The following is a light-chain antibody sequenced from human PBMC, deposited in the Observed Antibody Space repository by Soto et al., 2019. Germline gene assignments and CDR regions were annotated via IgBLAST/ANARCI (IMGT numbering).Light chain of an antibody. CDR2: GAS. V-gene: IGKV3-20*01. Sequence: EIVLTQSPGTLSLSPGERATLSCRASQSVSSSYLAWYQQKPGQAPRPLIYGASSRAIGTPDRFSGSGSGTDFTLTISRLEPEDFALYYCQQYGSSPWTFGQGTKVEIK. J-gene: IGKJ1*01. CDR1: QSVSSSY. CDR3: QQYGSSPWT.